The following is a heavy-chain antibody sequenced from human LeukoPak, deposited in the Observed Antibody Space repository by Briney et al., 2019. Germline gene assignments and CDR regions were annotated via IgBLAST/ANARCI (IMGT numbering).Heavy chain of an antibody. CDR3: ARDLGDSSGYYYGWDNYYYYYGMDV. Sequence: GGSLRLSCAASGFTFSSYAMSWVRQAPGKGLEWVSAISGSGGSTYYADSVKGRFTISRDNSKNTLYLQMNSLRAEDTAVYYCARDLGDSSGYYYGWDNYYYYYGMDVWGQGTTVTVSS. CDR2: ISGSGGST. V-gene: IGHV3-23*01. D-gene: IGHD3-22*01. J-gene: IGHJ6*02. CDR1: GFTFSSYA.